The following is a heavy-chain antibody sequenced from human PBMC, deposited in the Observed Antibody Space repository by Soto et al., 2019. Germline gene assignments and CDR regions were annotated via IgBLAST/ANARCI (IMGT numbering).Heavy chain of an antibody. CDR2: VKAGGST. CDR1: GGSLTGYY. V-gene: IGHV4-34*01. D-gene: IGHD5-12*01. Sequence: QVQLQQWGAGLLKPSETLSLTCTVNGGSLTGYYLSWIRQPQGKVLEWIGEVKAGGSTNYSPSLRGRVSISADKSKNHFSLRLNSVTAADTAVYFCARGQEGIVAKHWDNGALVNVSS. J-gene: IGHJ1*01. CDR3: ARGQEGIVAKH.